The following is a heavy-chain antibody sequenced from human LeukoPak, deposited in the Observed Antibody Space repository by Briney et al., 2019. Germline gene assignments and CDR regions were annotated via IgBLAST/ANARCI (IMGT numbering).Heavy chain of an antibody. CDR1: GYTFTSHY. V-gene: IGHV1-46*01. CDR2: INPSGSST. CDR3: ARGGDMGCAGAWFDP. J-gene: IGHJ5*02. Sequence: ASVKVSCKASGYTFTSHYMHWVRQAPGQGLEWMGLINPSGSSTLYAQKFQGRVTMTRDMSTTTDYMELSSLRSEDTAVYYCARGGDMGCAGAWFDPWGQGTLVTVSS. D-gene: IGHD2-15*01.